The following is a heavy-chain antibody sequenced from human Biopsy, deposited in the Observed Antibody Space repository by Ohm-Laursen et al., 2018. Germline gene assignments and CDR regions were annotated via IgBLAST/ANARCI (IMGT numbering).Heavy chain of an antibody. CDR2: IYYSGRT. Sequence: SEILSLTCTVSGGSISSDYWCWIRQTPGKGLEWIGYIYYSGRTNYNPSLKSRVTISVDTSKNQFSLRLNSVTAADTAVYYCARATNSTGWPYYYFYGMDVWGQGTTVTVSS. V-gene: IGHV4-59*01. J-gene: IGHJ6*02. D-gene: IGHD2/OR15-2a*01. CDR1: GGSISSDY. CDR3: ARATNSTGWPYYYFYGMDV.